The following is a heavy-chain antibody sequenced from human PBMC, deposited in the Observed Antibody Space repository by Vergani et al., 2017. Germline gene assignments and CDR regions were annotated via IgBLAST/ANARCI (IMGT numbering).Heavy chain of an antibody. CDR1: GFTFSSYA. J-gene: IGHJ6*02. V-gene: IGHV3-30*01. D-gene: IGHD6-13*01. Sequence: QVQLVESGGGVVQPGRSLRLSCAASGFTFSSYAMHWVRQAPGKGLEWVAVISYDGSNKYYADSVKGRFTISRDNSKNTLYLQMNSLRAEDTAVYYCARDYMGSSWYKNDYYYGMDVWGQGTTVTVSS. CDR3: ARDYMGSSWYKNDYYYGMDV. CDR2: ISYDGSNK.